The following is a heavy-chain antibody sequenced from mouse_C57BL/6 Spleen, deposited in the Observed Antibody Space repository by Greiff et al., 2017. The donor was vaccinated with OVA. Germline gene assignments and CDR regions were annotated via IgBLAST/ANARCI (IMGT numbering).Heavy chain of an antibody. V-gene: IGHV5-9-1*02. Sequence: EVQLVESGEGLVKPGGSLKLSCAASGFTFSSYAMSWVRQTPETRLEWVAYLSSGGDYIYYADTVKGRFTISRDNARNTLYLQMSSLKSEDTDMYYCTREGSGSRAFDVWGTGTTVTVSS. CDR2: LSSGGDYI. D-gene: IGHD1-1*01. J-gene: IGHJ1*03. CDR3: TREGSGSRAFDV. CDR1: GFTFSSYA.